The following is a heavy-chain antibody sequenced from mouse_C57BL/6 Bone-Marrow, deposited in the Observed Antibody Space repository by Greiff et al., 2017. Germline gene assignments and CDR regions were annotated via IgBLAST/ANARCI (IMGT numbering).Heavy chain of an antibody. J-gene: IGHJ1*03. CDR3: ARDWPYYDGSSDWYFDV. CDR2: IDPSDSYT. V-gene: IGHV1-50*01. D-gene: IGHD1-1*01. CDR1: GYTFTSYW. Sequence: QVQLQQPGAELVKPGASVKLSCKASGYTFTSYWMPWVKQRPGQGLEWIGEIDPSDSYTNYNQKFKGKATLTVDTSSSTAYMQLSSLTSEDSAVYYCARDWPYYDGSSDWYFDVWGTGTTVTVSS.